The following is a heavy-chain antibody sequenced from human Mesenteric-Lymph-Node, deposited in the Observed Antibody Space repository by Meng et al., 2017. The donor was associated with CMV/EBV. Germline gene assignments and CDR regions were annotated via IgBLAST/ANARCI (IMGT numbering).Heavy chain of an antibody. V-gene: IGHV1-2*02. CDR2: INLDSGVT. J-gene: IGHJ4*02. D-gene: IGHD2-15*01. CDR1: VYTLTAHY. Sequence: SVTVSCKASVYTLTAHYIYWVRQAPGQGLEWMGWINLDSGVTKHAQKFEGRVTMTRDTSITTAHMELSRLESDVTAVYYCARVAGLLYWGQGTLVTVSS. CDR3: ARVAGLLY.